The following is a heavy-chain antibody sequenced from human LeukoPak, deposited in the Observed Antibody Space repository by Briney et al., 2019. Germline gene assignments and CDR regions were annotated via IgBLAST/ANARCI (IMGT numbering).Heavy chain of an antibody. CDR1: GYTFTDYY. V-gene: IGHV1-2*02. CDR2: INPNSGGT. J-gene: IGHJ6*03. Sequence: ASVKVSCKASGYTFTDYYMHWVRQAPGQGLEWMGWINPNSGGTNYAQKFQGRVTMTRDTSISTAYMELSRLRSDDTAVYYCARDRSIAAAGTWEGREYVPKNYYYYYYMDVWGKGTTVTVSS. CDR3: ARDRSIAAAGTWEGREYVPKNYYYYYYMDV. D-gene: IGHD6-13*01.